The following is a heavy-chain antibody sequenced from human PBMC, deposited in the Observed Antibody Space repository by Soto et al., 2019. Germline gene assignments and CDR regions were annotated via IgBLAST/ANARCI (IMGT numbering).Heavy chain of an antibody. CDR1: GFIFTNYL. V-gene: IGHV3-74*01. D-gene: IGHD5-12*01. J-gene: IGHJ4*02. CDR3: VRGRATRPY. Sequence: PGGSRRRSWAASGFIFTNYLMHWVRQVPGKGLVCVSRISGDGNSTNYADSVKGRFTISRDNAKNTLYLQMDSLTSEDTAVYYCVRGRATRPYWGQGTLVTVSS. CDR2: ISGDGNST.